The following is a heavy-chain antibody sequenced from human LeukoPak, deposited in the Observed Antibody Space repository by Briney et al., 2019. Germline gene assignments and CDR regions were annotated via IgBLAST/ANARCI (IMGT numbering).Heavy chain of an antibody. V-gene: IGHV1-69*01. D-gene: IGHD2-2*01. Sequence: SVKVSYKASGGTFSSYAISWVRQAPGQALEWKGVIVPIFGTANYAQKFQGRVTITADESTSTAYMELSSLRSEDTAVYYCARGWDTVVVPAALDYWGQGTLVTVSS. J-gene: IGHJ4*02. CDR2: IVPIFGTA. CDR3: ARGWDTVVVPAALDY. CDR1: GGTFSSYA.